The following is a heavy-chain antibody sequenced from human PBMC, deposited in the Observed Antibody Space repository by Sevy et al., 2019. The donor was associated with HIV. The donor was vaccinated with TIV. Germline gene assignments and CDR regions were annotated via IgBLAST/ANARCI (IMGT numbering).Heavy chain of an antibody. CDR3: ATDVIIAAAGTSQNSDY. V-gene: IGHV1-24*01. CDR1: GYTLTELS. J-gene: IGHJ4*02. Sequence: ASVKVSCKVSGYTLTELSMHWVRQAPGKGLEWMGGFDPEDGETIYAQKFQGRVTMTEDTSTDTAYMELGSLRSEDTAGYYCATDVIIAAAGTSQNSDYWGQGTLVTVSS. CDR2: FDPEDGET. D-gene: IGHD6-13*01.